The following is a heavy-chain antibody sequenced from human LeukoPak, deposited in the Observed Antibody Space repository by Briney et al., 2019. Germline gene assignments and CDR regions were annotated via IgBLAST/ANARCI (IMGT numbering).Heavy chain of an antibody. V-gene: IGHV4-34*01. CDR3: ARELRENGVFDI. CDR2: INHSGST. D-gene: IGHD2-15*01. Sequence: SETLSLTCAVYGGSFSGYYWSWIRQPPGKGLEWIGEINHSGSTNYNPSLKSRVTISVDTSKNQFSLKLSSVTAADTAVYYCARELRENGVFDIWGQGTMVTVSS. CDR1: GGSFSGYY. J-gene: IGHJ3*02.